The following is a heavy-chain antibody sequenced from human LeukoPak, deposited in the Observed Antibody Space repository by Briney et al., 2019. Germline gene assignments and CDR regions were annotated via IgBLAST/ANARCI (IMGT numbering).Heavy chain of an antibody. CDR3: AKVAKYYYGSETYYFFEH. V-gene: IGHV3-9*01. Sequence: PGRSLRLSCAASGFTFDDYSIHWVRQAPGKGLEWVSGISWNSDIIAYVDSVKGRFTIARDNAKNSLYLQMNSLRVEDTAVYYCAKVAKYYYGSETYYFFEHWGQGPRVTAPS. J-gene: IGHJ4*02. CDR2: ISWNSDII. D-gene: IGHD3-10*01. CDR1: GFTFDDYS.